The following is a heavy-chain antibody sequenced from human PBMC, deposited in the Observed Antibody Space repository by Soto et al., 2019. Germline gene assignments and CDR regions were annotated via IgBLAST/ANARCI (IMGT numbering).Heavy chain of an antibody. J-gene: IGHJ4*02. CDR3: ARVKSVAGEKYYYDY. Sequence: ASVKVSCKASGYTFTSYGITWVRQAPGQGLGWMGWINAYNGKTQYAQKLQGRVTMTTDTSTSTAYMELRSLRSDDTAMYYCARVKSVAGEKYYYDYWGQGTLVTVSS. D-gene: IGHD6-13*01. CDR2: INAYNGKT. V-gene: IGHV1-18*01. CDR1: GYTFTSYG.